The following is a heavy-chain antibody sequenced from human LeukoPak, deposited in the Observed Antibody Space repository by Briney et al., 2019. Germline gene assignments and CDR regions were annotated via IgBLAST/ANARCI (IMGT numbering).Heavy chain of an antibody. CDR3: ARDGVGGYFDY. Sequence: SETLSLTCTVSGGSISSSSYYWGWIRQPPGKGLEWIGSIYYTGSTYYNPSLKSRVTISVDTSKNQFSLQLNSVTAADTAVYYCARDGVGGYFDYWGQGTLVTVSS. CDR2: IYYTGST. D-gene: IGHD3-16*01. CDR1: GGSISSSSYY. V-gene: IGHV4-39*07. J-gene: IGHJ4*02.